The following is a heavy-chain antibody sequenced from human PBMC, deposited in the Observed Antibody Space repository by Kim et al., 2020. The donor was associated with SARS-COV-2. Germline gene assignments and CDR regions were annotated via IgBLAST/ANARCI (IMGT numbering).Heavy chain of an antibody. CDR2: ISAYNGNT. V-gene: IGHV1-18*01. D-gene: IGHD3-9*01. Sequence: ASVKVSCKASGYTFTSYGISWVRQAPGQGLEWMGWISAYNGNTNYAQKLQGRVTMTTDTSTSTAYMELRSLRSDDTAVYYCARVDYDILTGYLFLGYFDYWGQGTLVTVSS. CDR3: ARVDYDILTGYLFLGYFDY. J-gene: IGHJ4*02. CDR1: GYTFTSYG.